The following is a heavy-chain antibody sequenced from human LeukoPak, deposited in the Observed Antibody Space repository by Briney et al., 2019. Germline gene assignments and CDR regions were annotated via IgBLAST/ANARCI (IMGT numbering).Heavy chain of an antibody. J-gene: IGHJ4*02. CDR1: GGSISSSSYY. CDR3: ARVTVTMFFSFDY. V-gene: IGHV4-39*07. Sequence: SETLSLTCTVSGGSISSSSYYCGWIRQPPGKGLGWIGSIYYSGNTYYNPSLKSRVTISVDTSKNQFSPKLSSVTAADSAVYYCARVTVTMFFSFDYWGQGTLVTVSS. D-gene: IGHD4-17*01. CDR2: IYYSGNT.